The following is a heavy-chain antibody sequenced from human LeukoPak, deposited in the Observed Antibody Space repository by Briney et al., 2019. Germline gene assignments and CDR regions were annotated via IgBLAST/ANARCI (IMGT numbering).Heavy chain of an antibody. CDR2: ISYDDTNE. V-gene: IGHV3-30-3*01. Sequence: PGGSLRLSCAASGFVFGSYPMHWVRQAPGKGLEWVAIISYDDTNENYGDSVKGRFTISRDNSKNTLYLQMNSLRAEDTAVYYCALGPVYYDFWSGPQAGYWGQGTLDTVSS. D-gene: IGHD3-3*01. CDR3: ALGPVYYDFWSGPQAGY. CDR1: GFVFGSYP. J-gene: IGHJ4*02.